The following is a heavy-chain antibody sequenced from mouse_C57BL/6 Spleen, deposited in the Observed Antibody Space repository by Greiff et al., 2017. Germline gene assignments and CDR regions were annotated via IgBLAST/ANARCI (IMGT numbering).Heavy chain of an antibody. D-gene: IGHD1-1*01. V-gene: IGHV1-75*01. CDR2: IFPGSGST. CDR1: GYTFTDYN. CDR3: ARGTTVVARGPWFAY. Sequence: VQLQQSGPELVKPGASVKISCKASGYTFTDYNLNLVRQRPGQGLAWIGWIFPGSGSTYYNEKFKGKATLTVDKSSSTAYMLLRSLTSEDSAFYSCARGTTVVARGPWFAYWGQGTLVTVSA. J-gene: IGHJ3*01.